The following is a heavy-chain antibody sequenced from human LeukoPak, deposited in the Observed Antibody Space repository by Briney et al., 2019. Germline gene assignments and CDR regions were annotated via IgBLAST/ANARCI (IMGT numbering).Heavy chain of an antibody. CDR3: ARVVKYYDSSGYYGY. V-gene: IGHV4-39*07. Sequence: KPSETLSLTCTVSGGSISSSSYYWGWIRQPPGKGLEWIGSIYYSGSTYYNPSLKSRVTISVDTSKNQFSLKLSSVTAADTAVYYCARVVKYYDSSGYYGYWGQGTLVTVYS. CDR1: GGSISSSSYY. CDR2: IYYSGST. J-gene: IGHJ4*02. D-gene: IGHD3-22*01.